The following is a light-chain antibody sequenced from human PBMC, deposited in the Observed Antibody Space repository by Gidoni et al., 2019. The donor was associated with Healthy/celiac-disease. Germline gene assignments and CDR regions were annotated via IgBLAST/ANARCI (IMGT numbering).Light chain of an antibody. CDR1: NIGSKN. V-gene: IGLV3-9*01. J-gene: IGLJ2*01. Sequence: YELTQPLSVSVALGQTARITCGGNNIGSKNVHWYQQKPGQAPVLVIYRDSNRPSGIPERFSGSNSGNTATLTISRAQAGDEADYYCQVWDSSTVVFGGGTKLTAL. CDR2: RDS. CDR3: QVWDSSTVV.